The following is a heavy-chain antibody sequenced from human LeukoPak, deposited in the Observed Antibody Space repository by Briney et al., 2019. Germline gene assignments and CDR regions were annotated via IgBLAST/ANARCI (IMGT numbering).Heavy chain of an antibody. V-gene: IGHV4-39*07. D-gene: IGHD4-17*01. CDR2: IYYSGST. Sequence: SETLSLTCAVSGGSISSSSYYWGWIRQPPGKGPEWIGSIYYSGSTYYNPSLKSRVTISVDTSKNQFSLKLSSVTAADTAVYYCARAGLSTVTSHWFDPWGQGTLVTVSS. J-gene: IGHJ5*02. CDR3: ARAGLSTVTSHWFDP. CDR1: GGSISSSSYY.